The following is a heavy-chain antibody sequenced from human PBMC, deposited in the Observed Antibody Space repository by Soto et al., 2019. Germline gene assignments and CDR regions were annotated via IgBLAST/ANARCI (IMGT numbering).Heavy chain of an antibody. CDR1: GFTFSTSA. J-gene: IGHJ4*02. V-gene: IGHV3-66*01. Sequence: GGSLRLSCAASGFTFSTSAIHWVRQAPGKGLECVSIIYSGGSTYYADSVKGRFTLSRDNSKNTLYLQMNSLRAEDTALYYCARGGADFRGILDYWGQGTLVTVSS. CDR3: ARGGADFRGILDY. CDR2: IYSGGST. D-gene: IGHD2-15*01.